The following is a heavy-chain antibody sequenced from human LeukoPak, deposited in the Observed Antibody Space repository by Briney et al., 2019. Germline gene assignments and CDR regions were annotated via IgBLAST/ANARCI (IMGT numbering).Heavy chain of an antibody. CDR3: AKGKGSSSSSIDW. V-gene: IGHV3-21*04. CDR1: GFTFSSYS. Sequence: GGSLRLSCAASGFTFSSYSMNWVRQAPGKGLEWVSSISSSSSYIYYADSVKGRFTISRDNSKNTVYLQIHRLRAEDTAVYYCAKGKGSSSSSIDWWGQGTLVTVSS. J-gene: IGHJ4*02. CDR2: ISSSSSYI. D-gene: IGHD2-15*01.